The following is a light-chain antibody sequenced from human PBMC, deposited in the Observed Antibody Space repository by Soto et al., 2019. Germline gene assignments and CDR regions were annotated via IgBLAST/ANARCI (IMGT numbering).Light chain of an antibody. J-gene: IGLJ3*02. Sequence: QSVLTQPPSASGTPGQRVTISCSGSNSNIGSHTVNWYQQLPGTAPKPLIHSNNQRPSGVPDRFSGAKSGTSGSLAISGLQSEDEAEYYCAAWDESLNGWVFGAGTQLTVL. CDR2: SNN. V-gene: IGLV1-44*01. CDR1: NSNIGSHT. CDR3: AAWDESLNGWV.